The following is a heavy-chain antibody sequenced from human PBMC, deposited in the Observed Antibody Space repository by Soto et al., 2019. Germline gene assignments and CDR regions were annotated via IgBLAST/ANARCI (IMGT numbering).Heavy chain of an antibody. CDR3: ARASLPNLLFGETILGLDDFDI. CDR2: ISSSSSTI. J-gene: IGHJ3*02. CDR1: GLTFSSYS. D-gene: IGHD3-10*01. Sequence: EVQMVESGGGLVQPGGSLRLSCAASGLTFSSYSMNWVRQAPGKGLEWVSYISSSSSTIYYADSVKGRFTISRDNAKNSLYLQMTSLRAEDTAVYYCARASLPNLLFGETILGLDDFDIWGQGTMVTVSS. V-gene: IGHV3-48*01.